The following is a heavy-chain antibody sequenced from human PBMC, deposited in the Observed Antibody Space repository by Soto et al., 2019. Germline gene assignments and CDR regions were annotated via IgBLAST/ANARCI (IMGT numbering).Heavy chain of an antibody. Sequence: SGPTLVNPTQTLTLTCTFSGFSLSTSGMCVSWIRQPPGKALEWLARIEWDDDKYYSTSLKTRLTISKDTSKNQVVLTMTNMETADTATHYCAPRPRTYTGTDSYFDDWGQGTLVTLSS. CDR1: GFSLSTSGMC. CDR3: APRPRTYTGTDSYFDD. CDR2: IEWDDDK. V-gene: IGHV2-70*11. J-gene: IGHJ4*02. D-gene: IGHD1-26*01.